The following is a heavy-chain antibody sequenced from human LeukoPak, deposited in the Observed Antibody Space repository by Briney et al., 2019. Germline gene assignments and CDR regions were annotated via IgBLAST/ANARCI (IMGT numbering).Heavy chain of an antibody. CDR2: IYYSGST. Sequence: SETLSLTCTVSGGSISSYFWSWIRQPPGKGLEWIGYIYYSGSTNYNPSLRSRVTISVDTSKNQFSLKLSSVTAADTAVYYCARGGNWFDPWGQGTLVTVSS. CDR1: GGSISSYF. D-gene: IGHD2-15*01. V-gene: IGHV4-59*08. CDR3: ARGGNWFDP. J-gene: IGHJ5*02.